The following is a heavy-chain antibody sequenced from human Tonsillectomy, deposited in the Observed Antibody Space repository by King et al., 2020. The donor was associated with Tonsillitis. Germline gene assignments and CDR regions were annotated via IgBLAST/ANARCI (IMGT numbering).Heavy chain of an antibody. J-gene: IGHJ6*02. CDR3: ARAGYCSSTSCYFYGMDV. Sequence: QLVQSGAEVKKPGASVKVSCKASGYTFISYGISWVRQAPGQGLEWMGWISAHNGNTNYAQKLQGRVTMTTDTSTSTAYMELRSLRSDDTAVYYCARAGYCSSTSCYFYGMDVWGQGTTVTVSS. CDR1: GYTFISYG. D-gene: IGHD2-2*01. V-gene: IGHV1-18*01. CDR2: ISAHNGNT.